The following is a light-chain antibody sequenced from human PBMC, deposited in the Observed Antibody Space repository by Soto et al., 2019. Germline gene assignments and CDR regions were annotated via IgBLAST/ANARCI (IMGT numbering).Light chain of an antibody. CDR1: SSNIGSNT. CDR3: AAWDDSVKVQV. Sequence: QSVLTQPPSASGTPGQRVTISCSGSSSNIGSNTVNWYQQLPGTAPKLLIYSNNQRPSGVPDRFSGSKSGTSASLAISGLQSEDEADYYCAAWDDSVKVQVFGGGTKLAVL. CDR2: SNN. J-gene: IGLJ2*01. V-gene: IGLV1-44*01.